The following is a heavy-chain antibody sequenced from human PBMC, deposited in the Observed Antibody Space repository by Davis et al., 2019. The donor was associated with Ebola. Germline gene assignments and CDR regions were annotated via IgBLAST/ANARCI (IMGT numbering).Heavy chain of an antibody. J-gene: IGHJ4*02. V-gene: IGHV4-59*08. CDR1: GGSISSYY. Sequence: GSLRLSCTVSGGSISSYYWSWIRQPPGKGLEWIGYIYYSGSTNYNPSLKSPVTISVDTSKNQFSLKLSSVTAADTAVYYCARGTLTYYYDSSGYTFDYWGQGTLVTVSS. CDR3: ARGTLTYYYDSSGYTFDY. CDR2: IYYSGST. D-gene: IGHD3-22*01.